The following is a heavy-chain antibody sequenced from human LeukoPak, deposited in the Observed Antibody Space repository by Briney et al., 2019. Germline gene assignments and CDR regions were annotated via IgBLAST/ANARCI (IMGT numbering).Heavy chain of an antibody. Sequence: PGGSLRLSCAASGVTFSSHGMSWVRQAPGKGLEWVSTISGSGYNTYYADSVMGRFTISRDNSKNTMYLQMNSLRAEDTAVYYCAKEPRGSSSRLIYFDYWGQGTLVTVSS. D-gene: IGHD6-13*01. CDR1: GVTFSSHG. V-gene: IGHV3-23*01. J-gene: IGHJ4*02. CDR2: ISGSGYNT. CDR3: AKEPRGSSSRLIYFDY.